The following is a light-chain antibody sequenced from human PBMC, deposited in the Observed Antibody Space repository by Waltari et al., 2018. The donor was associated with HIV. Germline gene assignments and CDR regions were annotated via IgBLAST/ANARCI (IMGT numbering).Light chain of an antibody. CDR2: DVT. J-gene: IGLJ2*01. CDR1: SSDVGSYNL. Sequence: QSALTQSASVSGSPGQSITISCTGTSSDVGSYNLVSWYQQHPGKAPKLMIYDVTIRPSGVSNRFSGSKSGNTASLTISGLQAEDEADYYCSSYTTSSTFHVVFGGGTKLTVL. CDR3: SSYTTSSTFHVV. V-gene: IGLV2-14*02.